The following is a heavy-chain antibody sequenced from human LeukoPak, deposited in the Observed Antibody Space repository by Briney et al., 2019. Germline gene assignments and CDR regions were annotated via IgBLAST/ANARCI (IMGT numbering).Heavy chain of an antibody. D-gene: IGHD5-24*01. Sequence: SETLSLTCAVYGGSFSGYYWSWIRQPPGKGLEWIGEINHSGSTNYNPSLKSRVTISVDTSKNQFSLKLSSVTAADTAVYYCARRIGGWLQLTWFDPWGQGTLVTVSS. CDR2: INHSGST. J-gene: IGHJ5*02. CDR1: GGSFSGYY. CDR3: ARRIGGWLQLTWFDP. V-gene: IGHV4-34*01.